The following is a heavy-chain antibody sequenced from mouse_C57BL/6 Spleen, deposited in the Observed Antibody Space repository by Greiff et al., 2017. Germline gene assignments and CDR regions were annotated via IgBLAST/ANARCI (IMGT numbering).Heavy chain of an antibody. CDR3: ARAYYGSSYYFDY. J-gene: IGHJ2*01. Sequence: VQLQQSGPELVKPGASVKLSCKASGYTFTSYDINWVKQRPGQGLEWIGWIYPRDGSTKYNEKFKGTATLTVDTSSSTAYMELHSLTSEDTAVYFCARAYYGSSYYFDYWGQGTTLTVSS. CDR1: GYTFTSYD. V-gene: IGHV1-85*01. D-gene: IGHD1-1*01. CDR2: IYPRDGST.